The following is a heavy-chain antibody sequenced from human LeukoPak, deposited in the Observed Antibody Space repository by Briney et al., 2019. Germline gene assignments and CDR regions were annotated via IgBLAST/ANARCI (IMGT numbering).Heavy chain of an antibody. CDR2: IYYSGST. CDR3: AREESYYYDSSGSIDY. Sequence: SETLSLTCTVSGGSISSYYWSWIRQPPGKGLEWIGYIYYSGSTYYNPSLKSRVTISVDTSKNQFSLKLSSVTAADTAVYYCAREESYYYDSSGSIDYWGQGTLVTVSS. V-gene: IGHV4-30-4*08. J-gene: IGHJ4*02. D-gene: IGHD3-22*01. CDR1: GGSISSYY.